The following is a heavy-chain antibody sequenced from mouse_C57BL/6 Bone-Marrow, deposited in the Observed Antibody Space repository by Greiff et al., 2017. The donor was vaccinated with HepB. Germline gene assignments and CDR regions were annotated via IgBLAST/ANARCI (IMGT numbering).Heavy chain of an antibody. J-gene: IGHJ2*01. CDR3: TTFYYYYFDY. D-gene: IGHD1-1*01. Sequence: VQLKESGAELVRPGASVKLSCTASGFNIKDDYMHWVKQRPEQGLEWIGWIDPENGDTEYASKFQGKATITADTSSNTAYMQLSILTSEDTAVYFCTTFYYYYFDYWGHGTTLTVSS. V-gene: IGHV14-4*01. CDR2: IDPENGDT. CDR1: GFNIKDDY.